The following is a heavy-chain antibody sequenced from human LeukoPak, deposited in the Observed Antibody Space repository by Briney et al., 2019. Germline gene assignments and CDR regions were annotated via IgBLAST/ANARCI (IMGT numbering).Heavy chain of an antibody. D-gene: IGHD6-19*01. CDR2: IYSGGST. CDR3: ARGGWYVSYYFDY. J-gene: IGHJ4*02. V-gene: IGHV3-66*01. Sequence: PGGSLRLSCAASGFTIRSNYMSWVRQAPGKGLEWVSVIYSGGSTYYADSVKGRFTISRDNSKNTLYLQMNSLRAEDTAVYYCARGGWYVSYYFDYWGQGTLVTVSS. CDR1: GFTIRSNY.